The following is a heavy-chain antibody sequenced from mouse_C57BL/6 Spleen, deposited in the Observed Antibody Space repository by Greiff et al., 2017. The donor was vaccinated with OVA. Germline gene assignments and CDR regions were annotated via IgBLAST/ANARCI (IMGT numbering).Heavy chain of an antibody. V-gene: IGHV1-26*01. D-gene: IGHD2-4*01. Sequence: VQLQQSGPELVKPGASVKISCKASGYTFTDYYMNWVKQSHGKSLEWIGDINPNNGGTSYNQKFKGKATLTVDKSSSTAYMELRSLTSEDSAVYYCARTGNDYDGEAMDYWGQGTSVTVSS. CDR1: GYTFTDYY. J-gene: IGHJ4*01. CDR3: ARTGNDYDGEAMDY. CDR2: INPNNGGT.